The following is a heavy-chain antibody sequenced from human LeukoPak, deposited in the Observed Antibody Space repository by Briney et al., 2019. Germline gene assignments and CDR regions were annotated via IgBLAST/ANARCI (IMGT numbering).Heavy chain of an antibody. D-gene: IGHD2-2*01. V-gene: IGHV3-21*01. Sequence: PGGSLRLSCAASGFTVSSNYMSWVRQAPGKGLEWVSSISSSSSYIYYADSVKGRFTISRDNAKNSLYLQMNSLRAEDTAVYYCAREGIKYQLLLDYWGQGTLVTVSS. CDR2: ISSSSSYI. CDR3: AREGIKYQLLLDY. J-gene: IGHJ4*02. CDR1: GFTVSSNY.